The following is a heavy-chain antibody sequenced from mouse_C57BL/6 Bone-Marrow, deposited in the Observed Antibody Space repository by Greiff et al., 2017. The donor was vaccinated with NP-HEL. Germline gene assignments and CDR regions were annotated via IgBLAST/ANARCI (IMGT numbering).Heavy chain of an antibody. D-gene: IGHD1-1*01. Sequence: EVMLVESGGGLVKPGGSLKLSCAASGFTFSSYAMSWVRQTPEKRLEWVATISDGGSYTYYPDNVKGRFTISRDNAKNNLYLQMSHLKSEDTAMYYDARVGGWNYCGSSYHWYFDVGGTGTTVTVSA. CDR3: ARVGGWNYCGSSYHWYFDV. CDR1: GFTFSSYA. V-gene: IGHV5-4*03. CDR2: ISDGGSYT. J-gene: IGHJ1*03.